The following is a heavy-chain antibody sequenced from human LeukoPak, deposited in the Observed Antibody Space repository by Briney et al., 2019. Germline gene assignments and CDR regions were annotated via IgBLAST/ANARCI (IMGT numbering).Heavy chain of an antibody. V-gene: IGHV4-39*01. D-gene: IGHD6-13*01. Sequence: PSETLSLTCTVSGGSISSSSYYWGWIRQPPGKGLEWIGSIYYSGSTYYNPSLKGRVTISVDTSKNQFSLKLSSVTAADTAVYYCARRSWYHYFDYWGQGTLVTVSS. CDR1: GGSISSSSYY. CDR3: ARRSWYHYFDY. J-gene: IGHJ4*02. CDR2: IYYSGST.